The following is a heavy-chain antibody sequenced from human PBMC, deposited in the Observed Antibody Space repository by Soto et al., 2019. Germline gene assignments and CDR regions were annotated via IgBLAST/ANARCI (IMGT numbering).Heavy chain of an antibody. CDR3: ARGAGDHNWFDP. CDR1: GDSVSSNSAA. V-gene: IGHV6-1*01. Sequence: SQTLSLTCVISGDSVSSNSAAWNWIRQSPSRGLEWLGRTYYRSKWYNDYAVSVKSRITINPDTSKNQFSLQLNSVTAEDTAVYYCARGAGDHNWFDPWGQGTLVTVSS. J-gene: IGHJ5*02. CDR2: TYYRSKWYN. D-gene: IGHD7-27*01.